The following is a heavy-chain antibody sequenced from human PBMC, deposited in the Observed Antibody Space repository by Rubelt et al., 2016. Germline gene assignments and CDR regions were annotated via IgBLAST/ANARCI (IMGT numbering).Heavy chain of an antibody. D-gene: IGHD2-8*01. CDR1: GFSFSSYA. Sequence: RGGSLRLSCAVSGFSFSSYAMHWVRQAPGKGLDYVSCICSNGGSTYHADSVKGRFTISRDNSKNTLYLQMGSLRAEDMAVYYCAREYCTNGVCYFYFDYWGQGTLVTVSS. V-gene: IGHV3-64*02. CDR3: AREYCTNGVCYFYFDY. J-gene: IGHJ4*02. CDR2: ICSNGGST.